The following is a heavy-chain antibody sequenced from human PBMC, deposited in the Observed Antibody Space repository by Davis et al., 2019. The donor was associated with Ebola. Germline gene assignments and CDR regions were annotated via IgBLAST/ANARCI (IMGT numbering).Heavy chain of an antibody. CDR1: GDSVSSSGAA. D-gene: IGHD6-19*01. Sequence: HSQTLSLTCAISGDSVSSSGAAWIWIRQSPSRGLEWLGRTYFNSKWYNDYAVSVKTRITINPDTSKNQFSLQLNSVTPEDTAVYYCARGWLRTSFDCWGQGTLVTVSS. CDR2: TYFNSKWYN. J-gene: IGHJ4*02. CDR3: ARGWLRTSFDC. V-gene: IGHV6-1*01.